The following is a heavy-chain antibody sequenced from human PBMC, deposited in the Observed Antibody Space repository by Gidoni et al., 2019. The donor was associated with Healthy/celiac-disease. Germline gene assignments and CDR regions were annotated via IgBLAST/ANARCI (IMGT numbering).Heavy chain of an antibody. D-gene: IGHD5-12*01. Sequence: QVQLQQWGAGLLKPSETLSLTCAVYGGSFSGYYWRWIRQPPGKGLEWSGEINHSGSTNYTPSLKSRVTISVDTSKNQFSLKLSSVTAADTAVYYCARGLRTDIVATYSTGPAYYFDYWGQGTLVTVSS. J-gene: IGHJ4*02. V-gene: IGHV4-34*01. CDR2: INHSGST. CDR3: ARGLRTDIVATYSTGPAYYFDY. CDR1: GGSFSGYY.